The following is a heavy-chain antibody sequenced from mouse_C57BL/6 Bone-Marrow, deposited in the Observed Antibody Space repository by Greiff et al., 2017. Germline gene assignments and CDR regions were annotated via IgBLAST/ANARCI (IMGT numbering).Heavy chain of an antibody. V-gene: IGHV1-19*01. CDR3: ARVWSLGDY. J-gene: IGHJ2*01. Sequence: EVQLQESGPVLVKPGASVKMSCKASGYTFTDYYMNWVNQSHGKSLEWIGVINPYNGGTSYNQKFKGKATLTVDKSSSTAYMELNSLTSEDSAVYYCARVWSLGDYWGQGTTLTVSS. D-gene: IGHD2-10*02. CDR2: INPYNGGT. CDR1: GYTFTDYY.